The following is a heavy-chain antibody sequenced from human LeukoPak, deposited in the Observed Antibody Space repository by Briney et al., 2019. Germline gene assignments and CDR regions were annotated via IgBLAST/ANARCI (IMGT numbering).Heavy chain of an antibody. D-gene: IGHD3-10*01. CDR3: ARETVLWFGDPQGWFDP. J-gene: IGHJ5*02. V-gene: IGHV4-61*02. Sequence: PSQTLSLTCTVSGGSISSGSYYWSWIRQPAGKGLEWIGRIYTSGSTNYNPSLKSRVTISVDTSKNQFSLKLSSVTAADTAVYYCARETVLWFGDPQGWFDPWGQGTLVTVSS. CDR2: IYTSGST. CDR1: GGSISSGSYY.